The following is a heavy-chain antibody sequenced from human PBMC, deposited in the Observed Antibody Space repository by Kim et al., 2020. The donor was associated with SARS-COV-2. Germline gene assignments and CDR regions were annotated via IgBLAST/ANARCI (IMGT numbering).Heavy chain of an antibody. J-gene: IGHJ4*02. Sequence: SETLSLTCTVSGGSVSSGTYYWTWIRQPPGKGLEWIGYMYYTGSTDYNPSLKSRVTISRDTSQNQVSLKLSSVTAADTAMYYCARGRGHIGGIDYWGQGTLVTVSS. D-gene: IGHD1-26*01. CDR2: MYYTGST. CDR3: ARGRGHIGGIDY. CDR1: GGSVSSGTYY. V-gene: IGHV4-61*01.